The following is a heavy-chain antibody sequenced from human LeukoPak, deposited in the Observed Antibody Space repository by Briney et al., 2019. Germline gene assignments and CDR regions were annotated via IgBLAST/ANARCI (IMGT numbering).Heavy chain of an antibody. Sequence: GGSPRLSCAASGFTFSNYWMSWVRQAPGKGLEWVANIKQDGSEKYYVDSVKGRFTISRDNAKNSLYLQMNSLRAEDTAVYYCARDYRSSSGRSIDYWGQGTLVTVSS. CDR3: ARDYRSSSGRSIDY. CDR1: GFTFSNYW. V-gene: IGHV3-7*01. D-gene: IGHD6-6*01. J-gene: IGHJ4*02. CDR2: IKQDGSEK.